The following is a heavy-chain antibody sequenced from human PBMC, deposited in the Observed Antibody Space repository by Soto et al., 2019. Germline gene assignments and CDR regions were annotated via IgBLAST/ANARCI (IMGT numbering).Heavy chain of an antibody. CDR3: AKKEYSSSSPYCYYMDV. D-gene: IGHD6-6*01. V-gene: IGHV3-23*01. Sequence: EVQLLESGGGLVQPGGSLRLSCAASGFTFSSYAMSWVRQAQGKGLEWVSAISGSGGSTYYADSVKGRFTISRDNSNNELYLQMNSLRAEDTAVSYCAKKEYSSSSPYCYYMDVWGKGTTVTVSS. CDR1: GFTFSSYA. CDR2: ISGSGGST. J-gene: IGHJ6*03.